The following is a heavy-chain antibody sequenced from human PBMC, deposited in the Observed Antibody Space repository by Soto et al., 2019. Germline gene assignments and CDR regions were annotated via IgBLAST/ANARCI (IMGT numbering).Heavy chain of an antibody. CDR1: GGSISSRSHY. CDR2: SYYRGST. Sequence: QLQLQESGPGLVKHSETLSLTCTVSGGSISSRSHYWGWIRQSPGKHLEWIGSSYYRGSTHYNPSLKTRVTLSVDTSKNQVSLKVYSVTAADTAVYYCATADGFGVVTPFFEYWGQGILVTVSS. J-gene: IGHJ4*02. V-gene: IGHV4-39*01. D-gene: IGHD3-3*01. CDR3: ATADGFGVVTPFFEY.